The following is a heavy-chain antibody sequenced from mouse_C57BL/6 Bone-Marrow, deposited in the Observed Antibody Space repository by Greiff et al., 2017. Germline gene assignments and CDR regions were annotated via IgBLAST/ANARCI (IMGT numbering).Heavy chain of an antibody. CDR1: GYTFTSYW. D-gene: IGHD1-1*01. J-gene: IGHJ2*01. V-gene: IGHV1-72*01. CDR3: ASSLFYYYGSSPFDY. Sequence: QVQLQQPGAELVKPGASVKLSCKASGYTFTSYWMHWVKQRPGRGLEWIGRIDPNSGGTKYNEKFKSKAILTVDKPTSTAYMQLSSLTSEDSAVFYCASSLFYYYGSSPFDYWCQGTTLTVSS. CDR2: IDPNSGGT.